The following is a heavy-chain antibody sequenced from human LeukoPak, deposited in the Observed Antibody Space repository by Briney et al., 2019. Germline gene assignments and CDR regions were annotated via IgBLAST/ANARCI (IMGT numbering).Heavy chain of an antibody. CDR1: GFTLSSYA. CDR2: ISYDGSNK. CDR3: ARGGWLQFSYYYYGMDV. D-gene: IGHD5-24*01. Sequence: GGSLRLSCAASGFTLSSYAMHWVRQARGKGLEGVAVISYDGSNKYYADSVKGRFTISRDNSKNTLYLQMNSLRAEDTAVYYCARGGWLQFSYYYYGMDVWGQGTTVTVSS. V-gene: IGHV3-30-3*01. J-gene: IGHJ6*02.